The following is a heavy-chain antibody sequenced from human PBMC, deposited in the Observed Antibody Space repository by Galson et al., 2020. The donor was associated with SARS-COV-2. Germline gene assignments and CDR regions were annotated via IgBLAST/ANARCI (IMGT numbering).Heavy chain of an antibody. Sequence: GGSLRLSCAASEVTFSSFDFNWVRQAPGKGLEWLSYISSGGFTIHYADSVKGRFTISRDNARNSLFLQMNSLTAEDTALYYCATGDNWFASWGQGTLVIVSS. V-gene: IGHV3-48*03. CDR1: EVTFSSFD. CDR2: ISSGGFTI. CDR3: ATGDNWFAS. D-gene: IGHD7-27*01. J-gene: IGHJ5*01.